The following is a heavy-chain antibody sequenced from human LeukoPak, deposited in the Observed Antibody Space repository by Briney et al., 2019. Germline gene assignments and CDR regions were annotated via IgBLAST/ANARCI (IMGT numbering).Heavy chain of an antibody. CDR2: INEYGSQK. Sequence: GGSLRLSCAASGFTFTRNWMGWVRQAPGKVLEWVANINEYGSQKHYVDSVKGRFTISRDNAKNSPYLQMNSLRAEDTAVYYCARDGGRNFDFWGQGTLVTVSS. CDR3: ARDGGRNFDF. V-gene: IGHV3-7*01. D-gene: IGHD3-3*01. CDR1: GFTFTRNW. J-gene: IGHJ4*02.